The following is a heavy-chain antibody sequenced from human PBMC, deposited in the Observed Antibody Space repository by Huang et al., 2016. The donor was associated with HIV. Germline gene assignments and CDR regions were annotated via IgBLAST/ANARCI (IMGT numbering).Heavy chain of an antibody. V-gene: IGHV3-7*01. Sequence: DVRLVESGGAVVPPGGALGLSCAASGFSFCGCWMIWVRQAAGKGVEWVGTLKRDGTDKYYADAVRGRFSISRDNAQNSVYLQMNSLRVGDTALYYCARVAYYYGSGRKGVNYFDSWGQGTQVTVSS. CDR2: LKRDGTDK. CDR1: GFSFCGCW. J-gene: IGHJ4*02. D-gene: IGHD3-10*01. CDR3: ARVAYYYGSGRKGVNYFDS.